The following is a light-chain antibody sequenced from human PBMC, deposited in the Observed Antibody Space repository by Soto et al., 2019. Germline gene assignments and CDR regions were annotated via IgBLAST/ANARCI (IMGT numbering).Light chain of an antibody. CDR2: RNT. CDR3: QSFWL. CDR1: SSNIGAGFD. J-gene: IGLJ2*01. Sequence: QSVLTQPPSVSGAPGQRVTISCTGSSSNIGAGFDVHWYRQFPGTAPKLLIYRNTNRPSGVPDRFSGSKSGTSASLTITGLQVEDEADYYCQSFWLFGGGTKLTVL. V-gene: IGLV1-40*01.